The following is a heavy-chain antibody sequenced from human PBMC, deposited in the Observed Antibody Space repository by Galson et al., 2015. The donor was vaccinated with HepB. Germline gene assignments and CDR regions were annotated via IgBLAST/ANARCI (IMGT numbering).Heavy chain of an antibody. CDR1: GGTFSSYA. CDR2: IIPILGIA. Sequence: SVKVSCKASGGTFSSYAISWVRQAPGQGLEWMGRIIPILGIANYAQKFQGRVTITADKSTSTAYMELSSLRSEDTAVYYCARGRRNLSLPPPYYYYYYMDVWGKGTTVTVSS. V-gene: IGHV1-69*04. J-gene: IGHJ6*03. D-gene: IGHD2/OR15-2a*01. CDR3: ARGRRNLSLPPPYYYYYYMDV.